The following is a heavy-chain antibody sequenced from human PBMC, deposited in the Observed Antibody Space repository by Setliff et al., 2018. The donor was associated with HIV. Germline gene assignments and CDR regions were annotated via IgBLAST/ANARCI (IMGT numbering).Heavy chain of an antibody. D-gene: IGHD6-19*01. CDR2: INSDESST. J-gene: IGHJ6*02. CDR3: ARDMSAQWLGTNGMDV. Sequence: GGSLRLSCAASGFTFSSYWMHWVRQVPGKGPVWVSRINSDESSTSYLDSVNGRFTISRDNSKNTLYLQMNSLRAEDTAVYYCARDMSAQWLGTNGMDVWGQGTTVTVSS. CDR1: GFTFSSYW. V-gene: IGHV3-74*01.